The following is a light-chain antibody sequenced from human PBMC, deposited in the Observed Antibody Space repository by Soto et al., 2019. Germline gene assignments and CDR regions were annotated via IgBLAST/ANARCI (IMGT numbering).Light chain of an antibody. CDR2: AAS. V-gene: IGKV1-9*01. Sequence: DIQLTQSPSFLSASVGDRVTITCRASQGISSYLAWYQQKPGKAPKLLIYAASTLQSGVPSRFSGSGSGTAFTLTISSLQPEDFATYYCQQSNSYPVFGQGTKLEIK. J-gene: IGKJ2*01. CDR3: QQSNSYPV. CDR1: QGISSY.